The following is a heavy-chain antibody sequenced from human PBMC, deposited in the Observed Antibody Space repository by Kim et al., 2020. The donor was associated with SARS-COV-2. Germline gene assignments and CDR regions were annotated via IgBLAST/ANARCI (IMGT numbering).Heavy chain of an antibody. CDR2: ISSSSSYI. D-gene: IGHD3-3*01. V-gene: IGHV3-21*01. CDR1: GFTFSSYS. Sequence: GGSLRLSCAASGFTFSSYSMNWVRQAPGKGLEWVSSISSSSSYIYYADSVKGRFTISRDNAKNSLYLQMNSLRAEDTAVYYCARDVLSFPGESYYDFWSGDIDYWGQGTLVTVSS. CDR3: ARDVLSFPGESYYDFWSGDIDY. J-gene: IGHJ4*02.